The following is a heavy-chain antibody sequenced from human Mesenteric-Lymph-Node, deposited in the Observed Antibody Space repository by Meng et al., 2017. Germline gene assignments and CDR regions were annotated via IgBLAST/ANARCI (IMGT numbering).Heavy chain of an antibody. CDR2: INTDNGDT. D-gene: IGHD4-17*01. Sequence: ASVKVSCKASGYSFTSYGMSWVRQAPGQGLEWLGWINTDNGDTNYAQRLQGRVTMTTDTSTSTAYMELSRLRSDDTAVYYCARDYGDYSVYWGQGTLVTVSS. CDR3: ARDYGDYSVY. V-gene: IGHV1-18*01. J-gene: IGHJ4*02. CDR1: GYSFTSYG.